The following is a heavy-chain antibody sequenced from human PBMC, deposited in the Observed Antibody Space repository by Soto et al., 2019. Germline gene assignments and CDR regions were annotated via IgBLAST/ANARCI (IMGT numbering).Heavy chain of an antibody. V-gene: IGHV4-31*03. CDR3: ARDSSYGSGSYSRHYYYYGMDV. J-gene: IGHJ6*02. CDR2: IYYSGST. Sequence: SETLSLTCTVSGGSISSGGYYWSWIRQHPGKGLEWIGYIYYSGSTYYNPSLKSRVTISVDTSKNQFSLKLSSVTAADTAVYYCARDSSYGSGSYSRHYYYYGMDVWGQGTTVTVSS. CDR1: GGSISSGGYY. D-gene: IGHD3-10*01.